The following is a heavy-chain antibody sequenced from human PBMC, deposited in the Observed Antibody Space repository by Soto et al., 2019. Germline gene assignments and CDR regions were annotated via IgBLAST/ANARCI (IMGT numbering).Heavy chain of an antibody. CDR2: IYCSDSN. CDR1: GGFISSGDYY. V-gene: IGHV4-30-4*02. Sequence: SETLSLTCTVSGGFISSGDYYWRWIRQRPGKALEWIAYIYCSDSNCYNPGLKSRVTISVDTSKNQFTLKLSSVAAADTALYFCARKPRRQACLYDIDVWGQGTTVTVSS. CDR3: ARKPRRQACLYDIDV. J-gene: IGHJ6*02.